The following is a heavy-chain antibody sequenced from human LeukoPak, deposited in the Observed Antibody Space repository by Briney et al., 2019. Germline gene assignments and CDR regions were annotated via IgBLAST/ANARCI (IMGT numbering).Heavy chain of an antibody. CDR2: INLNSGGT. Sequence: SVKVSCTASGYTFTGYYMHWVRQAPGQGLEWMGWINLNSGGTNYAQKFQGRVTMTRDTSISTAYMELSRLRSDDTAVYYCARELVAATDWGQGTLVTGSS. V-gene: IGHV1-2*02. D-gene: IGHD1-26*01. J-gene: IGHJ4*02. CDR1: GYTFTGYY. CDR3: ARELVAATD.